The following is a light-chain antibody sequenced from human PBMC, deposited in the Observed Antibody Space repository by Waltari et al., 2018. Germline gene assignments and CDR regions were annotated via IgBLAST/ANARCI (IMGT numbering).Light chain of an antibody. V-gene: IGKV1-9*01. CDR3: QQLSIYPLT. J-gene: IGKJ4*01. CDR1: QGISSN. Sequence: DIQLTQSPSFLSASVGDRVTITCRASQGISSNLALYQQKPGKAPKLLIYAASTLQIGVTSRFSGSGSGTEFTLTISSLNHEDVATYYCQQLSIYPLTFGGGTKVEIK. CDR2: AAS.